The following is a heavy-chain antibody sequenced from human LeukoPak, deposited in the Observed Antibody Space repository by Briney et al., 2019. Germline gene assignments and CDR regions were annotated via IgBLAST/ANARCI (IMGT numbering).Heavy chain of an antibody. D-gene: IGHD3-22*01. CDR2: INPNSGGT. J-gene: IGHJ4*02. V-gene: IGHV1-2*02. CDR3: ARGLYYYDSSGYSY. CDR1: GYTLTGYY. Sequence: ASVKVSCKASGYTLTGYYMHWVRQAPGQGLEWMGWINPNSGGTNYAQKFQGRVTMTRDTSISTAYMELSRLRSDDTAVYYCARGLYYYDSSGYSYWGQGTLVTVSS.